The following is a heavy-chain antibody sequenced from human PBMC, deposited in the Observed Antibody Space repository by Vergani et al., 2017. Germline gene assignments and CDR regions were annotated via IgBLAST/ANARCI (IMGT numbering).Heavy chain of an antibody. Sequence: QVQLQQWGAALLKPSETLSLTCAVYGGSFSGYYWSWIRQPPGKGLEWIGEINHSGSTNYNPSLKSRVTISVDTSKNQFALKLSSVTAADTAVYYCARGQWLAHFDYWGQGTLVTVSS. CDR1: GGSFSGYY. V-gene: IGHV4-34*01. CDR2: INHSGST. D-gene: IGHD6-19*01. J-gene: IGHJ4*02. CDR3: ARGQWLAHFDY.